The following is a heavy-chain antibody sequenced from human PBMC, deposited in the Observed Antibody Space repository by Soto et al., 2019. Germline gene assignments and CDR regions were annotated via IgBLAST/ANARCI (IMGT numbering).Heavy chain of an antibody. CDR1: GFTFDDYA. CDR3: ASTYSGYEDFDY. V-gene: IGHV3-9*01. J-gene: IGHJ4*02. D-gene: IGHD5-12*01. CDR2: ISWNSAYI. Sequence: EVQLVESGGGLVQPGRSLRLSCVASGFTFDDYAMHWVRQVPGKGLEWVSVISWNSAYIGYADSVKGRFTISRDNAKNFVSLQMNSLRTEHTALYYCASTYSGYEDFDYWGQGTLVTVSS.